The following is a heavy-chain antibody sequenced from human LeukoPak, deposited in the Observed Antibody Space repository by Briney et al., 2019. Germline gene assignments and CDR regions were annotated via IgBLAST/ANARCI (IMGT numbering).Heavy chain of an antibody. V-gene: IGHV4-30-2*01. D-gene: IGHD3-10*01. Sequence: SETLSLTCAVSGGSISSGGYSWSWIRQPPGKGLEWIGYIYHSGSTYYNPSLKSRVTISVDRSKNQFSLKLSSVTAADTAVYYCARESGSGRIDYWGQGTLVTVSS. J-gene: IGHJ4*02. CDR2: IYHSGST. CDR1: GGSISSGGYS. CDR3: ARESGSGRIDY.